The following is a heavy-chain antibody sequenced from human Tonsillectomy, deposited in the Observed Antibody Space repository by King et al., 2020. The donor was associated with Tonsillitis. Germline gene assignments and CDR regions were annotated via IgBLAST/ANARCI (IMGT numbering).Heavy chain of an antibody. CDR1: GGSISSYY. Sequence: HVQLQESGPGLVKTSETLSLTCTVSGGSISSYYWSWIRQPPGKGLEWIGYIYYSGSTNYNPSLRSRVTISVDTSKNQFSLKLSSVTAADTAVYYCARHLQRWSANYYYYYMDVWGKGTTVTVSS. V-gene: IGHV4-59*08. CDR2: IYYSGST. D-gene: IGHD4-23*01. CDR3: ARHLQRWSANYYYYYMDV. J-gene: IGHJ6*03.